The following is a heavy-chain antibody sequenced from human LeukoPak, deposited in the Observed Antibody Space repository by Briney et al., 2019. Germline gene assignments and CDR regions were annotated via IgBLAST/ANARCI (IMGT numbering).Heavy chain of an antibody. CDR3: AKDRQLGYFDY. D-gene: IGHD6-6*01. V-gene: IGHV3-30*18. J-gene: IGHJ4*02. CDR1: GFTFSSYG. CDR2: ISYDGSNK. Sequence: GGSLRLSCAASGFTFSSYGMHWVRQAPGKGLEWVAVISYDGSNKYYADSVKGRFTISRDSSKNTLYLQMNSLRAEDTAVYYCAKDRQLGYFDYWGQGTLVTVSS.